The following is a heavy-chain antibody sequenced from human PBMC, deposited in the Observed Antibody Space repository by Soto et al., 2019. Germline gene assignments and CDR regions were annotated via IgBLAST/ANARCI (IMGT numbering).Heavy chain of an antibody. CDR3: ARDPSDYGDYGDDY. D-gene: IGHD4-17*01. CDR1: GYTFTGYY. J-gene: IGHJ4*02. Sequence: ASVKVSCKASGYTFTGYYMRWVRQAPGQGLEWMGWINPNSGGTNYAQKFQGRVTMTRDTSISTAYMELSRLRSDDTAVYYCARDPSDYGDYGDDYWGQGTLVTSPQ. V-gene: IGHV1-2*02. CDR2: INPNSGGT.